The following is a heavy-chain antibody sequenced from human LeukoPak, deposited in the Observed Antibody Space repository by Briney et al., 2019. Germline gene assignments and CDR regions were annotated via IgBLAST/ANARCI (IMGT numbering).Heavy chain of an antibody. CDR1: GGSISSSSYY. CDR2: IYYSGST. V-gene: IGHV4-39*01. CDR3: ARPSFTYYDFWSGYYPGVDYYGMDV. D-gene: IGHD3-3*01. J-gene: IGHJ6*02. Sequence: PSETLSLTCTVSGGSISSSSYYWGWIRQPPGKGLEWIGSIYYSGSTYYNPSLKSRVTISVDTSKNPFSLKLSSVTAADTAVYYCARPSFTYYDFWSGYYPGVDYYGMDVWGQGTTVTVSS.